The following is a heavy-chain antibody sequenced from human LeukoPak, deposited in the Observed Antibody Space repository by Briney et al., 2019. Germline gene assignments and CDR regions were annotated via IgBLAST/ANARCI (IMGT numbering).Heavy chain of an antibody. V-gene: IGHV4-59*01. CDR1: DASFNSNC. CDR3: ARDTTTGTKGFDI. J-gene: IGHJ3*02. CDR2: RSYAGGT. D-gene: IGHD4-17*01. Sequence: KPSETLSLTCTVSDASFNSNCWTWLRQPPGKGLEWRGYRSYAGGTNYNPSLESGVSITVDTSKNQFFLRLTSLDAADKAFYYCARDTTTGTKGFDIWGQGTMVTVSS.